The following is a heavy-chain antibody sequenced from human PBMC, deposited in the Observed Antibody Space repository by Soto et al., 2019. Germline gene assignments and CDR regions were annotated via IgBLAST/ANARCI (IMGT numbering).Heavy chain of an antibody. D-gene: IGHD6-19*01. Sequence: SETLSLTCTVSGGSVSSGNYYWSWIRQPPGKGLEWIGEINHSGSTNYNPSLKSRVTISVDTSKNQFSLKLSSVTAADTAVYYCARASSGWSRVPRYWGQGTLVTVSS. CDR1: GGSVSSGNYY. V-gene: IGHV4-39*07. J-gene: IGHJ4*02. CDR2: INHSGST. CDR3: ARASSGWSRVPRY.